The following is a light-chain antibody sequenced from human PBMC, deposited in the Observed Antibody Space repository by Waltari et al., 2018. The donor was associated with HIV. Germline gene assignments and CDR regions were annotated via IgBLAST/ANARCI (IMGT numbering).Light chain of an antibody. Sequence: DFVLTQSPDSLAVSLAARPTLHCKSSHSFFDTSDNKNQLAWYQQKPGQPPKLLIYSASTRESGVPDRFSGSVSETDFTLTISSLQAEDVAVYYCQQYFTTPLYTFGQGTKVEIK. CDR3: QQYFTTPLYT. J-gene: IGKJ2*01. V-gene: IGKV4-1*01. CDR2: SAS. CDR1: HSFFDTSDNKNQ.